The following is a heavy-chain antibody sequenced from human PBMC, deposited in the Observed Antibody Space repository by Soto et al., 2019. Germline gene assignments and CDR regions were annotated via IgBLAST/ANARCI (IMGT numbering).Heavy chain of an antibody. J-gene: IGHJ6*02. V-gene: IGHV3-21*01. CDR2: ISGSGGNI. Sequence: PGGSLRLSCAASGFTFSSYAMSWVRQAPGKGLEWVSAISGSGGNIYYADSVKGRFTISRDNAKNSLYLQMNSLRAEDTAVYYCAREKVVVVAATKHYYYYYGMDVWGQGTTVTVSS. CDR3: AREKVVVVAATKHYYYYYGMDV. D-gene: IGHD2-15*01. CDR1: GFTFSSYA.